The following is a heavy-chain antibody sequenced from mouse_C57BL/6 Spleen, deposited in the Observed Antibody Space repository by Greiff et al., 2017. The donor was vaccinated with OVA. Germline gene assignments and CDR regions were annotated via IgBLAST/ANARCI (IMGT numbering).Heavy chain of an antibody. CDR1: GYTFTSYW. V-gene: IGHV1-62-3*01. CDR3: ARRGNYYYAMDY. CDR2: IDPNSGGT. J-gene: IGHJ4*01. Sequence: QVQLQQPGAELVKPGASVKLSCKASGYTFTSYWMHWVKQRPGRGLEWIGRIDPNSGGTNYNEKFKGKATFTADTSSNTAYMQLSSLTTEDSAIYYCARRGNYYYAMDYWGQGTSVTVSS.